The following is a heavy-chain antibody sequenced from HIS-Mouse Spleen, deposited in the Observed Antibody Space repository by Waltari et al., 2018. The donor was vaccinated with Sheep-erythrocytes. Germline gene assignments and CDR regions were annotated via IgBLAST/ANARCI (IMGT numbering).Heavy chain of an antibody. CDR1: GFTFSSYW. J-gene: IGHJ6*02. CDR2: RKQEGSGK. CDR3: ARDRSSSWYYYYGMDV. D-gene: IGHD6-13*01. Sequence: EVQLVESGGGLVQPGGSLRLSCAASGFTFSSYWMSCVRQAPGKGMEWVANRKQEGSGKYYVDSVKGRFTISRDNAKNSLYLQMNSLRAEDTAVYYCARDRSSSWYYYYGMDVWGQGTTVTVSS. V-gene: IGHV3-7*01.